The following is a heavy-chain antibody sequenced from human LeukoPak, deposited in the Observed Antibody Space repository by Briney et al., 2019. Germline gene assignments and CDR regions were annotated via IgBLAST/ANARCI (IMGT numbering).Heavy chain of an antibody. Sequence: GGSLRLSCAASGFTFSNAWMSWVRQAPGKGLEWVSAISGSGGSTYYADSVKGRFTISRDNSKNTLYLQMNSLRAEDTAVYYCAGTDFGILWFGELLSNRLGGIDYWGQGTLVTVSS. CDR1: GFTFSNAW. CDR3: AGTDFGILWFGELLSNRLGGIDY. J-gene: IGHJ4*02. V-gene: IGHV3-23*01. CDR2: ISGSGGST. D-gene: IGHD3-10*01.